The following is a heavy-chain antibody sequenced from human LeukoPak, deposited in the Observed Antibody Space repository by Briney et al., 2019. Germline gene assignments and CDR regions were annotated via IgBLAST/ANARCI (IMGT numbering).Heavy chain of an antibody. CDR3: AKDRLVATIPLFDY. D-gene: IGHD5-12*01. Sequence: AAGSLRLSCAASGFTFSSFAMSWVRQAQGKGLEWVSAISGSGGSTYYADSVKGRLTISRDNSKNTMYLQSNSLRAEDTAVYYCAKDRLVATIPLFDYWGQGTLVTVSS. CDR2: ISGSGGST. CDR1: GFTFSSFA. V-gene: IGHV3-23*01. J-gene: IGHJ4*02.